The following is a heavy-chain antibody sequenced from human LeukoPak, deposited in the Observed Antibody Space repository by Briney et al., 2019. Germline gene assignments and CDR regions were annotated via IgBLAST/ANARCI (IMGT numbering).Heavy chain of an antibody. CDR1: GGAFSSYA. J-gene: IGHJ4*02. CDR2: IIPIFGTA. CDR3: ATDGIPGATTTLDY. V-gene: IGHV1-69*13. Sequence: GASVKVSCKASGGAFSSYAISWVRQAPGQGLEWMGGIIPIFGTANYAQKFQGRVTITADESTSTAYMELSSLRSEDTAVYYCATDGIPGATTTLDYWGQGTLVTVSS. D-gene: IGHD1-26*01.